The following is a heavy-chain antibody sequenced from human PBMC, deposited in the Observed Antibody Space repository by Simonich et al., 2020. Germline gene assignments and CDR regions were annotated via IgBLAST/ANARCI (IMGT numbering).Heavy chain of an antibody. V-gene: IGHV1-2*02. CDR3: ARVSGGTAMATSTFDI. CDR1: GYTFTGYY. CDR2: INPHSGSN. Sequence: QVQLVQSGAEVKKPGASVKVSCKASGYTFTGYYMHWVRQAPGQGFEWDGGINPHSGSNNVAQKFQGRVTMTRDPSISTAYMELSRLRSDDTAVYYCARVSGGTAMATSTFDIWGQGTMVTVSS. J-gene: IGHJ3*02. D-gene: IGHD5-18*01.